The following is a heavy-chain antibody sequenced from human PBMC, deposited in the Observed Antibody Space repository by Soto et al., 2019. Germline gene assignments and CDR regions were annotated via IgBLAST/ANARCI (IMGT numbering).Heavy chain of an antibody. CDR3: ARWGSSPGLYYYYLDV. CDR1: GGSITSHY. Sequence: SETLSLTCTVSGGSITSHYWSWIRQPPGKGLEWIGFISNSGSTNYSPSLKSRVIMSVDTSKNQFSLRLSSVTAADTAVYYCARWGSSPGLYYYYLDVWGKGTTVTVSS. CDR2: ISNSGST. V-gene: IGHV4-59*11. D-gene: IGHD6-19*01. J-gene: IGHJ6*03.